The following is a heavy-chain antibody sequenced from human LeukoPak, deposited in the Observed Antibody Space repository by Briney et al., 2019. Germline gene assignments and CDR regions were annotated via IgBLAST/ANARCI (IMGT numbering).Heavy chain of an antibody. Sequence: GGSLRLSCAASGFTFSSYAMSWVRQAPGKGLEWVAVISYDGSNKYYADSVKGRFTISRDNSKNTLYLQMNSLRAEDTAVYYCAKDGLRGFTMVRGVISYYYYGMDVWGQGTTVTVSS. J-gene: IGHJ6*02. V-gene: IGHV3-30*18. D-gene: IGHD3-10*01. CDR3: AKDGLRGFTMVRGVISYYYYGMDV. CDR2: ISYDGSNK. CDR1: GFTFSSYA.